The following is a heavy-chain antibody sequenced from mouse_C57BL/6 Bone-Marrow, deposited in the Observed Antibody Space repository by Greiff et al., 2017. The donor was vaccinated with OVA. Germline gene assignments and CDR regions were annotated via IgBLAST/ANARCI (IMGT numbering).Heavy chain of an antibody. J-gene: IGHJ2*01. CDR1: GYTFTDYY. CDR2: INPYNGGT. V-gene: IGHV1-19*01. CDR3: ARGNYYGSLYYFDY. Sequence: VQLQQSGPVLVKPGASVKMSCKASGYTFTDYYMNWVKQSHGKSLEWIGVINPYNGGTSYNQKFKGKATLTVDKSSSTAYMELNSLTSEDSAVYYCARGNYYGSLYYFDYWGQGTTLTVSS. D-gene: IGHD1-1*01.